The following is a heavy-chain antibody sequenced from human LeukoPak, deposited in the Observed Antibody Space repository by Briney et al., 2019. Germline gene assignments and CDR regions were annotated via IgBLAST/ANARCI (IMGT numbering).Heavy chain of an antibody. D-gene: IGHD3-16*01. CDR2: INQDGSEK. CDR3: AKGGRELWGWFDP. V-gene: IGHV3-7*02. Sequence: PGGSLRLSCAAFGFSFSNYWMSWVRQAPGKGLEWVASINQDGSEKYYVDSVKGRFAISRDNAKNSLYLQMNSLRAEDTAVYYCAKGGRELWGWFDPWGQGTLVTVSS. J-gene: IGHJ5*02. CDR1: GFSFSNYW.